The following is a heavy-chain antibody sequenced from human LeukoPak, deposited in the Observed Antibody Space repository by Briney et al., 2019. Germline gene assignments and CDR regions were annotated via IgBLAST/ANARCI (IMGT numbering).Heavy chain of an antibody. CDR2: MNPNSGNT. CDR3: ARGSAPQDDFWSGYYAYYYYYGMDV. V-gene: IGHV1-8*01. CDR1: GYTFTSYD. Sequence: ASVKVSCKASGYTFTSYDINWVRQATGQGLEWMGWMNPNSGNTGYAQKFQGRVTMTRNTSISTAYMELSSLRSEDTAVYYCARGSAPQDDFWSGYYAYYYYYGMDVWGQGTTVTVSS. J-gene: IGHJ6*02. D-gene: IGHD3-3*01.